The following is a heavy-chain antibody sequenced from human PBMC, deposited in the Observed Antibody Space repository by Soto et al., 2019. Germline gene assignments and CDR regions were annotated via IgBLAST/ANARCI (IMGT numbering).Heavy chain of an antibody. J-gene: IGHJ6*02. V-gene: IGHV1-2*04. CDR1: GYTFTGYY. CDR2: INPNSGGT. CDR3: ARDGSSSGSMYGMDV. D-gene: IGHD6-13*01. Sequence: ASVKVSCKASGYTFTGYYMHWVRQAPGQGLEWMGWINPNSGGTNFAQKFQGWVTMTRDTSISTAYMELSRLRSDDTAVYYCARDGSSSGSMYGMDVWGQGTTVTVSS.